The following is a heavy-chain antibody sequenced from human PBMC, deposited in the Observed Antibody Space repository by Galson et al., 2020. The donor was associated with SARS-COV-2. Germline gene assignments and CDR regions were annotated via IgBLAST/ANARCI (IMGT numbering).Heavy chain of an antibody. D-gene: IGHD3-10*01. CDR1: GFTFKDYA. J-gene: IGHJ5*02. CDR2: ISWNSDNT. CDR3: AKDSMVRGVTNNWFDR. V-gene: IGHV3-9*01. Sequence: TGGSLRLSCAASGFTFKDYAMHWARQAPGKGLEWVSGISWNSDNTAYADSVKGRFTISRDNARNSLYLQMNSLRTEDTALYYCAKDSMVRGVTNNWFDRWGQGTLVTVSS.